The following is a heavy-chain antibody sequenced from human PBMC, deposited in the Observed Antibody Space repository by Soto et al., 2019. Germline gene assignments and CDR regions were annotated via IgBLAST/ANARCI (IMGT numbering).Heavy chain of an antibody. Sequence: GGSLRLSCAASGFTVSSNYMSWVRQAPGKGLEWVSVIYSGGSTYYADSVKGRFTISRDNSRNTLYLQMNSLRVEDTAMYYCAKNPGYNSGWYSIDYWGQGTLVTVSS. CDR2: IYSGGST. CDR1: GFTVSSNY. V-gene: IGHV3-66*01. CDR3: AKNPGYNSGWYSIDY. J-gene: IGHJ4*02. D-gene: IGHD6-19*01.